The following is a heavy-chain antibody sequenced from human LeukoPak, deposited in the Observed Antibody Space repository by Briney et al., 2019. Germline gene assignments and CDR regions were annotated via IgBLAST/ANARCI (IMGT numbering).Heavy chain of an antibody. V-gene: IGHV4-34*01. CDR1: GGSFSGFY. CDR3: ARGLGEGYPDY. J-gene: IGHJ4*02. D-gene: IGHD5-24*01. CDR2: IKHGGIT. Sequence: SETLSLTCAVHGGSFSGFYWIWMRQPPGKELEWIGEIKHGGITKYHQSLNSRVTMSEDTSNNQFSLKLTSVTAADTAVYYCARGLGEGYPDYWGPGTLVTVSS.